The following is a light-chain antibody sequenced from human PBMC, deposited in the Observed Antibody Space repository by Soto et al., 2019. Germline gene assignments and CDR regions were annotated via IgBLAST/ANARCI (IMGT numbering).Light chain of an antibody. CDR3: QQYNDYWT. V-gene: IGKV1-5*01. J-gene: IGKJ1*01. CDR2: DAS. CDR1: QTISTW. Sequence: DIQMTQSPSTLSASVVDRVIITCRASQTISTWVAWYQHKTGKAPTLLIYDASSLESGVPSRFSGSGSGTEFTLTSSSLQPDDVATYYCQQYNDYWTFGQGTKVDI.